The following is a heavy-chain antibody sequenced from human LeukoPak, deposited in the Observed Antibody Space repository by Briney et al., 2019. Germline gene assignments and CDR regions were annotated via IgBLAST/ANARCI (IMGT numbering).Heavy chain of an antibody. CDR1: GVTFSNYA. D-gene: IGHD2-15*01. Sequence: PGGSLRLSCAASGVTFSNYAMSWVRQAPGKGLEWVSAISAGGGSTYYADSVKGRFTISRDNSKNTLYLQMNSLRAEDTAIYHCAKVGGWRCSGGSCYRDAFDIWGQGTMVTASS. CDR2: ISAGGGST. J-gene: IGHJ3*02. CDR3: AKVGGWRCSGGSCYRDAFDI. V-gene: IGHV3-23*01.